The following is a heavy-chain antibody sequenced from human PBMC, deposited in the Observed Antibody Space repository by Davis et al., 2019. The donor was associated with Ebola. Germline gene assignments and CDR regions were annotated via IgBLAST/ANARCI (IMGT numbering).Heavy chain of an antibody. D-gene: IGHD5-18*01. CDR2: TYYTSQWYN. V-gene: IGHV6-1*01. Sequence: HPQTPSLTCAISGDSVSSRGAAWNWTRQSPSRGLDWLGRTYYTSQWYNDYAVSVKTRITINPDTSKNQFSLQLNSVTPEDTAVYYCARGWLRAGMDVWGEGTTVTVSS. CDR1: GDSVSSRGAA. J-gene: IGHJ6*04. CDR3: ARGWLRAGMDV.